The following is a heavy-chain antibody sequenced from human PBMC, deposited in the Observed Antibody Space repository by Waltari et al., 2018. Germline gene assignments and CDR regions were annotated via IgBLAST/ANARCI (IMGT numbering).Heavy chain of an antibody. CDR3: MRQEYFYEKSGDVSDY. Sequence: EVHLVQSGAEVTKPGESLNISCQASGYTFTYYSIACVRQMPGSGLEWMGGIQPGDSTTRYSPSFQGQVSSSVDKSIGTAYLQWSSLKASDTAIYYCMRQEYFYEKSGDVSDYWGQGTLVTVSS. J-gene: IGHJ4*02. D-gene: IGHD3-22*01. CDR1: GYTFTYYS. V-gene: IGHV5-51*03. CDR2: IQPGDSTT.